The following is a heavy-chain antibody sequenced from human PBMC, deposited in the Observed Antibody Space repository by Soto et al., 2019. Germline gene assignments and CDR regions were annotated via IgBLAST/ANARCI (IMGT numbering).Heavy chain of an antibody. D-gene: IGHD2-21*01. V-gene: IGHV3-23*01. CDR2: IGTSGTPT. Sequence: DVQLLESGGDLVQPGGSLRLSCIASGFTFRNYAMAWVRQAPGEDLELVSAIGTSGTPTLYADSVKSRFSISRDDSRNTVSLQMNSLGVEDTATYYCTRILWSSRRDALDIWGQGTTVTVSS. CDR1: GFTFRNYA. J-gene: IGHJ6*02. CDR3: TRILWSSRRDALDI.